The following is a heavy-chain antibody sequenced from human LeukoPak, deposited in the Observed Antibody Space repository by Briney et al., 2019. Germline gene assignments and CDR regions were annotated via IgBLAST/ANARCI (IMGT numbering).Heavy chain of an antibody. CDR1: GYTFTSYY. J-gene: IGHJ6*03. CDR2: INPSGGST. CDR3: ARDQTTVVTAYYYYMDV. Sequence: GASVEVSCKASGYTFTSYYMHWVRQAPGQGLEWMGIINPSGGSTSYAQKFQGRVTMTRDMSTSTVYMELSSLRSEDTAVYYCARDQTTVVTAYYYYMDVWGKGTTVTVSS. D-gene: IGHD4-23*01. V-gene: IGHV1-46*01.